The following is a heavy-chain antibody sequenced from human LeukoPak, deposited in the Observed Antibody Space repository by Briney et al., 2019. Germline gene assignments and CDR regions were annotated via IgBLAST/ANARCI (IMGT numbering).Heavy chain of an antibody. CDR1: GGSISSHY. D-gene: IGHD2/OR15-2a*01. J-gene: IGHJ6*03. CDR2: IYYSGST. CDR3: ARGRSSMPGYMDV. V-gene: IGHV4-59*11. Sequence: SETLSLTCTVSGGSISSHYWSWIRQPPGKGLEWIGYIYYSGSTNYNPSLKSRVTISVDTSKNQFSLKLSSVTAADTAVYYCARGRSSMPGYMDVWGKGTTVTVSS.